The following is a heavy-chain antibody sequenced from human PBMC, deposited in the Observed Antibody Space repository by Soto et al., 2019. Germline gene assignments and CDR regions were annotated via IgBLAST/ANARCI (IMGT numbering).Heavy chain of an antibody. D-gene: IGHD6-6*01. CDR1: GFTFNGAW. J-gene: IGHJ4*02. V-gene: IGHV3-15*07. Sequence: EVQLVESGGGLVEPGGSLRLSCAASGFTFNGAWMNWVRQGPGKGLEWVGRVKSKVDGERIDYAAPVKGRFTISRDDSRNMAYLQMNSLSTEDTAMYYCSAALPDWGAYAFDYWGQGALVTVSS. CDR2: VKSKVDGERI. CDR3: SAALPDWGAYAFDY.